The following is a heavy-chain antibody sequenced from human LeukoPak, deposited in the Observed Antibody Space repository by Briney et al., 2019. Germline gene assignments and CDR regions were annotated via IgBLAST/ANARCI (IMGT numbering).Heavy chain of an antibody. CDR2: IKQDGSEK. V-gene: IGHV3-7*01. Sequence: GGSLRLSCAASGFTFSNTWMSWVRQAPGKGLEWVANIKQDGSEKYYVDSVRGRFTISRDNATNSLYLQMNSLRAEDTAVYYCARDLNYFDYWGQGTLATVSS. J-gene: IGHJ4*02. CDR3: ARDLNYFDY. CDR1: GFTFSNTW.